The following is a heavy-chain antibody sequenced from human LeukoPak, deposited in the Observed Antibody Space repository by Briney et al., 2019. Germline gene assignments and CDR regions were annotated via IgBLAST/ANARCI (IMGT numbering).Heavy chain of an antibody. Sequence: GASVKVSCKASGYTFTGYYMHWVRQAPGQGLEWMGRINPKSGGTNYAQKFQGRVTMTRDTSISTAYMELSRLRSDDTAVYYCARPYYDILTGYYYMDVWGKGTTVTVSS. J-gene: IGHJ6*03. CDR1: GYTFTGYY. V-gene: IGHV1-2*06. CDR2: INPKSGGT. D-gene: IGHD3-9*01. CDR3: ARPYYDILTGYYYMDV.